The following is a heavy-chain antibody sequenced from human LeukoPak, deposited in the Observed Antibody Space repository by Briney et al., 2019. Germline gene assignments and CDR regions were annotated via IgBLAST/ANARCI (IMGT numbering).Heavy chain of an antibody. Sequence: SETLSLTCAVYGGSFSGYYWSWIRQPPGKGLEWIGEINHSGSTNYNPSLKSRVTISVDTSKNQFYLRLSSVTAADTAVYYCARAYGDYPFDYWGQGTLVTVSS. J-gene: IGHJ4*02. CDR1: GGSFSGYY. V-gene: IGHV4-34*01. CDR2: INHSGST. CDR3: ARAYGDYPFDY. D-gene: IGHD4-17*01.